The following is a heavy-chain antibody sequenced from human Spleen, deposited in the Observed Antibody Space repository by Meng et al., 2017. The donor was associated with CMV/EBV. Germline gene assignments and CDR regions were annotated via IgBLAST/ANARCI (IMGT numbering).Heavy chain of an antibody. CDR3: AGLLGLNTKESILYDY. D-gene: IGHD2-21*01. V-gene: IGHV4-34*01. Sequence: SETLSLTCAVYGGSFSGYYWSWIRQPPGKGLEWIGEINHSGSTNYNPSLKSRVTISVDTSKNQFSLKLSSVTAEDTAVYYCAGLLGLNTKESILYDYWGQGALVTVSS. CDR1: GGSFSGYY. CDR2: INHSGST. J-gene: IGHJ4*02.